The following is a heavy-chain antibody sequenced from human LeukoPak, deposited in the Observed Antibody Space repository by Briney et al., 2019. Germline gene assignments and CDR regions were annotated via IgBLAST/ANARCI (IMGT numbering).Heavy chain of an antibody. CDR1: GGSIRSGSYY. Sequence: SETLSLTCTVSGGSIRSGSYYWSWIRQSPGKGLEWSGRIYISGSTKYNPSLKSRVTISVDTSKNQFSLKLSSVTAADTAVYYCARKKNYDYVSGSFRYSGGFDYWGRGTLVTVSS. CDR2: IYISGST. CDR3: ARKKNYDYVSGSFRYSGGFDY. J-gene: IGHJ4*02. V-gene: IGHV4-61*02. D-gene: IGHD3-16*02.